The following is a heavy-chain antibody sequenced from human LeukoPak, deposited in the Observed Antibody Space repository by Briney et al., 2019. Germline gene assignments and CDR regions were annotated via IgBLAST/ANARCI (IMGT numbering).Heavy chain of an antibody. CDR3: ARAPLIWSYGMDV. Sequence: PSETLSLTCTVSGGSISSGGYYWSWIRQHPGKGLEWIGYIYYSGSTYYNPSLKSRVTISVDTSKNQFSLRLSSVTAADTAVYYCARAPLIWSYGMDVWGQGTTVTVSS. J-gene: IGHJ6*02. CDR2: IYYSGST. V-gene: IGHV4-31*03. D-gene: IGHD3-10*01. CDR1: GGSISSGGYY.